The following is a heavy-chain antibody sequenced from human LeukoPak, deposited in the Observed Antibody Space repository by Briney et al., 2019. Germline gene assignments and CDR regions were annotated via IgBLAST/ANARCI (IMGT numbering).Heavy chain of an antibody. CDR2: ISYDGSNK. CDR1: GFTFSSYA. Sequence: GRSLRLSCAASGFTFSSYAMHWVRQAPGKGLEWVAVISYDGSNKYHADSVKGRFTISRDNSKNTLYLQMNSLRAEDTAVYYCAKAPFYYYYMDVWGKGTTVTVSS. J-gene: IGHJ6*03. CDR3: AKAPFYYYYMDV. V-gene: IGHV3-30-3*01.